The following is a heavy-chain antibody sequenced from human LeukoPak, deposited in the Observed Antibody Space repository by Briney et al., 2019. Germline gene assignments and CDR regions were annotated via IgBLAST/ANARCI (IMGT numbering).Heavy chain of an antibody. CDR3: AKRRKYCSGGSCYSGSFGY. D-gene: IGHD2-15*01. CDR1: GFTFSSYA. J-gene: IGHJ4*02. Sequence: TGGSLRLSCAASGFTFSSYAMSWVRQAPGKGLKWVSAISGSGGSTYYADSVKGRFTISRDNSKNTLYLQMNSLRAEDTAVYYCAKRRKYCSGGSCYSGSFGYWGQGTLVTVSS. CDR2: ISGSGGST. V-gene: IGHV3-23*01.